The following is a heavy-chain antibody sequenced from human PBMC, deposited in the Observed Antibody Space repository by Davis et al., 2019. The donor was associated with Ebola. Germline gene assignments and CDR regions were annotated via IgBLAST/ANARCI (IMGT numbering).Heavy chain of an antibody. J-gene: IGHJ4*02. Sequence: PSETLSLTCTVSGGSISSHYWSWVRQSPGKGLEWIGEIYHNGMTNYNPSLKRRVTMSVDTSKNQFSLRLSSVTAADTAVYYCVRDGCPGGSCYCGDYWGQGTLVTVSS. CDR1: GGSISSHY. D-gene: IGHD2-15*01. V-gene: IGHV4-59*11. CDR3: VRDGCPGGSCYCGDY. CDR2: IYHNGMT.